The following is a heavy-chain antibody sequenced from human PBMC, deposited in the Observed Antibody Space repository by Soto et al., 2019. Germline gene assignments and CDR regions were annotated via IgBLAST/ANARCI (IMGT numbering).Heavy chain of an antibody. V-gene: IGHV1-46*01. CDR1: GYTFTNYW. J-gene: IGHJ4*02. D-gene: IGHD3-10*02. CDR3: ASTDVAPFDY. Sequence: QVQLVQSGAEVKKPGASVKVSCKASGYTFTNYWMHWVRQAPGQGLEWMAIINPSGGTRRYAEKFQGRLTMTRDTPTSTVYMELSSLRSEDTAVYYCASTDVAPFDYWGQGTLVTVSS. CDR2: INPSGGTR.